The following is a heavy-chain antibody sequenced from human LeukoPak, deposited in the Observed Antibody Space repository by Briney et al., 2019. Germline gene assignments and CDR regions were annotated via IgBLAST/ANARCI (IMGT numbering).Heavy chain of an antibody. Sequence: ASMKVSCKASGYTFTDYYVHWVRLAPGQGLEWMGRINPNSGDSNYAQKFQGRVTMTTDTSTSTAYMELRSLRSDDTAVYYCARDLHWESCDRSTCSGLYYFDYWGQGTLVTVSP. D-gene: IGHD3-16*01. CDR3: ARDLHWESCDRSTCSGLYYFDY. V-gene: IGHV1-2*06. CDR2: INPNSGDS. CDR1: GYTFTDYY. J-gene: IGHJ4*02.